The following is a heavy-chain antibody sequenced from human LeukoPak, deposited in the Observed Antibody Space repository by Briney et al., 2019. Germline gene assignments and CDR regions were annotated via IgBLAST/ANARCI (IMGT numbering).Heavy chain of an antibody. CDR3: ARHFSNGWSDK. J-gene: IGHJ4*02. CDR2: IYYSGTA. Sequence: SETLSLTCTVSGASLSTSSWTWIRQPPGKGLECIGFIYYSGTAHYHPSLKSRVTISLDTSKNQFSLRLSSVTAADTAVYYCARHFSNGWSDKGGQGTLVTVS. CDR1: GASLSTSS. V-gene: IGHV4-59*08. D-gene: IGHD6-19*01.